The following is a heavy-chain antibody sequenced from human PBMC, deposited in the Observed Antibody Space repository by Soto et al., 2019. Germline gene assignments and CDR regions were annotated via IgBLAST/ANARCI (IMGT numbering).Heavy chain of an antibody. V-gene: IGHV4-30-2*01. CDR1: GGSISSGGYS. J-gene: IGHJ5*02. D-gene: IGHD2-2*01. CDR2: IYHSGST. CDR3: ARDRWLGYCSSTSCNAWFDP. Sequence: PSETLSLTCAVSGGSISSGGYSWSWIRQPPGKGLEWIGYIYHSGSTYYNPSLKSRVTISVGRSKNQFSLKLSSVTAADTAVYYCARDRWLGYCSSTSCNAWFDPWGQGTLVTVSS.